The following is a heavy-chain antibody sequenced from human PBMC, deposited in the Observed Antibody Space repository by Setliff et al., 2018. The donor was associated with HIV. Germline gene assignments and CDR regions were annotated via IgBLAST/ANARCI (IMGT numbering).Heavy chain of an antibody. CDR2: IFYTGST. J-gene: IGHJ6*03. V-gene: IGHV4-59*11. D-gene: IGHD2-2*01. CDR1: GGSISGHY. CDR3: VRGYCSSTTCYDDYYYMDV. Sequence: TETLSLTCTVSGGSISGHYWSWIRQPPGKGLEWIAYIFYTGSTNYNPSLKSRVTISVDTSKNQFFLKLSSVTAADTAVYHCVRGYCSSTTCYDDYYYMDVWGKGSTVTVSS.